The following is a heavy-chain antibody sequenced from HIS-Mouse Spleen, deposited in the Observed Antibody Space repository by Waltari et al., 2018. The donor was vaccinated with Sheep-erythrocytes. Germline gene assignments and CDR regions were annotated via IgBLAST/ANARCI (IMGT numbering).Heavy chain of an antibody. J-gene: IGHJ4*02. CDR1: GCTFGNYW. CDR2: IKQDGSEK. V-gene: IGHV3-7*01. D-gene: IGHD6-13*01. Sequence: EVQLVESGGGLVQPGGSMRPSLSAPGCTFGNYWMSWVRQAPGKGLEWVANIKQDGSEKYYVDSVKGRFTISRDNAKNSLYLQMNSLRAEDTAVYYCARVTAAAIDYWGQGTLVTVSS. CDR3: ARVTAAAIDY.